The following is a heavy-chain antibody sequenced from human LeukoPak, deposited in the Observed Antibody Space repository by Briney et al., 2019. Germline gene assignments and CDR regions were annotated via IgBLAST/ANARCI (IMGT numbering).Heavy chain of an antibody. D-gene: IGHD2-8*01. CDR1: GFTFTSSA. V-gene: IGHV1-58*02. CDR2: IVVGSGNT. J-gene: IGHJ5*02. Sequence: SVKVSCKASGFTFTSSAMQWVRQARGQRLEWIGWIVVGSGNTNYAQKFQERVTITRDMSTSTAYMELSSLRSEDTAVYHCAADRGMLRSYWFDPWGQGTLVTVSS. CDR3: AADRGMLRSYWFDP.